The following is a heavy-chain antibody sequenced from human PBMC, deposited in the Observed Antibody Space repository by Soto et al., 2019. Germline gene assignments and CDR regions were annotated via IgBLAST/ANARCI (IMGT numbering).Heavy chain of an antibody. Sequence: SETLSLTCTVSGGSISSYYWSWIRQPPGKGLEWIGYIYYSGSTNYNPSLKSRVTISVDTSKNQFSLKLSSVTAADTAVYYCARTRFSATYYYDSSGYYSFDYWGQGTLVTVSS. CDR1: GGSISSYY. CDR3: ARTRFSATYYYDSSGYYSFDY. CDR2: IYYSGST. D-gene: IGHD3-22*01. J-gene: IGHJ4*02. V-gene: IGHV4-59*01.